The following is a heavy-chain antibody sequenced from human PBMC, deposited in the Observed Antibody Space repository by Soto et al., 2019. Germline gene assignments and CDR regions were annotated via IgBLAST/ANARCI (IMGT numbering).Heavy chain of an antibody. CDR1: GFSLSTSGVG. J-gene: IGHJ4*02. CDR3: AHRLADESGGDFDY. CDR2: IYWDDDK. D-gene: IGHD2-15*01. Sequence: QITLKESGPTLVKPTQTLTLTCTFSGFSLSTSGVGVGWIRQPPGKALEWLALIYWDDDKRYSPSLKSRLTITNDTSNNQVVLTMTTMAPVDTATYYCAHRLADESGGDFDYWGQGTLVTVSS. V-gene: IGHV2-5*02.